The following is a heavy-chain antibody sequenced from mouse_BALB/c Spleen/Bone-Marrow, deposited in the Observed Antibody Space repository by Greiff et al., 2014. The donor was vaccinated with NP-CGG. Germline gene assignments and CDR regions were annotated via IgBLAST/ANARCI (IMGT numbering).Heavy chain of an antibody. CDR3: ARVYLWYFDV. V-gene: IGHV2-9*02. CDR2: IWVGGST. D-gene: IGHD2-3*01. CDR1: GFSLTSYG. Sequence: VHLVESGPGLVAPSQSLSITCTVSGFSLTSYGVHWVRQPPGKGLEWLGVIWVGGSTNYNSALMSRLSISKDNSKSQVFLKMNSLQTDDTAMYYCARVYLWYFDVWGAGTTVTVSS. J-gene: IGHJ1*01.